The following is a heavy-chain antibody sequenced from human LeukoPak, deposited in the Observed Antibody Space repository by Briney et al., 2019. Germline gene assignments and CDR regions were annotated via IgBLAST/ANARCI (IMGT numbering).Heavy chain of an antibody. CDR1: GFTFSSYA. V-gene: IGHV3-23*01. Sequence: TGGSLRLSCAASGFTFSSYAMSWVRQAPGKGLEWVSAISGSGGDTYYADSVKGRFTISRDNSKNTLYLQMNSLRAEDTAVYYCAKERAVAGTAPIDYWGQGSLVTVSS. CDR2: ISGSGGDT. CDR3: AKERAVAGTAPIDY. J-gene: IGHJ4*02. D-gene: IGHD6-19*01.